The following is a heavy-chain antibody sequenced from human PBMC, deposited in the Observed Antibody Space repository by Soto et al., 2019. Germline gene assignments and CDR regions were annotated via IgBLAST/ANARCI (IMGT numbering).Heavy chain of an antibody. CDR1: GFTFSSHS. J-gene: IGHJ4*02. CDR2: ISYDGSIT. Sequence: QVQLVESGGGVVQPGRALRLSCAASGFTFSSHSIQWVRQPPGKRLEWVAVISYDGSITYYPDSVKSRFTISTDNSKNTAYLQMLSLRAEDTAVFYCAREWSTFGDLDYWGQGTLVIVSS. D-gene: IGHD3-16*01. CDR3: AREWSTFGDLDY. V-gene: IGHV3-30-3*01.